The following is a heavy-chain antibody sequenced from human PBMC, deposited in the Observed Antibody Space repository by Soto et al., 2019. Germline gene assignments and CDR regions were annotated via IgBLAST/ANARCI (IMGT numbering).Heavy chain of an antibody. J-gene: IGHJ4*02. CDR3: ARRARSRGLVFLYYFDY. D-gene: IGHD6-19*01. CDR1: GGSISSSSYY. Sequence: PSETLSLTCTVSGGSISSSSYYWGWIRQPPGKGLEWIGSIYYSGSTYYNPSLKSRVTISVDTSKNQFSLKLSSVTAADTAVYYCARRARSRGLVFLYYFDYWGQGTLVTVS. V-gene: IGHV4-39*01. CDR2: IYYSGST.